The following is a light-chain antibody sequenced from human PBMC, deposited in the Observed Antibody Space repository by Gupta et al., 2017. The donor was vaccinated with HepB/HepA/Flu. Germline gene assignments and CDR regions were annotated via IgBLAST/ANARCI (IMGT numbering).Light chain of an antibody. J-gene: IGKJ3*01. CDR3: QQSYSTPET. CDR2: AAS. CDR1: QSISSY. Sequence: DLQMTQSPSSLSASVGDRVTITCRASQSISSYLNWYQQKPGKAPKLLIYAASSLQSGVPSRFSGSGSGTDFTLTISSLQPEDVATYYCQQSYSTPETFGPGTKVDIK. V-gene: IGKV1-39*01.